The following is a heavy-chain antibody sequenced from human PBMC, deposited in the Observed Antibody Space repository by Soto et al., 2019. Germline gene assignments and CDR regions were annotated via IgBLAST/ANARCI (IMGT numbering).Heavy chain of an antibody. V-gene: IGHV4-34*01. Sequence: SSETLSLTCAVYGGSFSGYYWSWIRQPPGKGLEWIGEINHSGSTNYNPSLKSRVTISVDTSKNQFSLKLSSVTAADTAVYYCARGEEYYDFWSGYNYYYYYGMDVWGQGTTVTVSS. CDR2: INHSGST. J-gene: IGHJ6*02. CDR3: ARGEEYYDFWSGYNYYYYYGMDV. D-gene: IGHD3-3*01. CDR1: GGSFSGYY.